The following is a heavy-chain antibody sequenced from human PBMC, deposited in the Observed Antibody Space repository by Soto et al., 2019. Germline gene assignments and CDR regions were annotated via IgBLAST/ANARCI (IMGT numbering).Heavy chain of an antibody. J-gene: IGHJ5*02. V-gene: IGHV1-8*01. Sequence: QVQLVQSGAEVKKPGASVKVSCKASGYTFTSYDINWVRQATGQGLEWMGWMNPNSGNTGYAQKFQGRVTMTRNTSISTAYMELSSLRSEDTAVYYCARAHRGYCTNGVCNNNWFDPWGQGTLVTVSS. CDR2: MNPNSGNT. CDR1: GYTFTSYD. D-gene: IGHD2-8*01. CDR3: ARAHRGYCTNGVCNNNWFDP.